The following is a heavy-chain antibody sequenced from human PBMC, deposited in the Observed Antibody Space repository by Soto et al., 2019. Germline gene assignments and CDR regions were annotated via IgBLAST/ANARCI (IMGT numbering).Heavy chain of an antibody. D-gene: IGHD3-10*02. J-gene: IGHJ4*01. CDR2: ITIRTGNV. Sequence: GVLRLSCEASGFTISECSMNWVRQAPGKGLEWLAYITIRTGNVLYADSVRGRFTISADKAENSVILQKNSLRDEVSVVYFCVRDRDLYRDMFHADLWGQGTLVTVSS. CDR1: GFTISECS. CDR3: VRDRDLYRDMFHADL. V-gene: IGHV3-48*02.